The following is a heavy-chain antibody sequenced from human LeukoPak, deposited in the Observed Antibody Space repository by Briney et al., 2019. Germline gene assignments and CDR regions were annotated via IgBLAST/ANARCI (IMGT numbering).Heavy chain of an antibody. Sequence: GRSLRLSCAASGFTFSSYGMHWVCQAPGKGLEWVAVISYDGSNKYYADSVKGRFTISRDNSKNTLYLQMNSLRAEDTAVYYCAKDHCSSTSCYYYYYGMDVWGQGTTVTVSS. CDR3: AKDHCSSTSCYYYYYGMDV. CDR2: ISYDGSNK. J-gene: IGHJ6*02. CDR1: GFTFSSYG. D-gene: IGHD2-2*01. V-gene: IGHV3-30*18.